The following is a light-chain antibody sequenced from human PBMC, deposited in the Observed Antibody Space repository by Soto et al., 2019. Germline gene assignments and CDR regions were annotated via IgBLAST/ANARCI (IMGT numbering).Light chain of an antibody. CDR3: SSYAGSSNV. Sequence: QSVLTQPASVSASPGQSITISCAGTSSDVGGWPHVSWYQQHPGKAPKLVIYEVSNRPSGVSSRFSGSKSGSTASLTISGLQAEDEADYYCSSYAGSSNVFGTGTKLTVL. CDR1: SSDVGGWPH. CDR2: EVS. V-gene: IGLV2-14*01. J-gene: IGLJ1*01.